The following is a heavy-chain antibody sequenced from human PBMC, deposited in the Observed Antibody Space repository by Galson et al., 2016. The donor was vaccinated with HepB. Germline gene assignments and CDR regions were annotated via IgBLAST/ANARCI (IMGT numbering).Heavy chain of an antibody. CDR2: INPALRRG. J-gene: IGHJ4*02. V-gene: IGHV1-3*01. D-gene: IGHD3-10*01. Sequence: SINNFANDTVHWVRQAPGHSLEWMGWINPALRRGRFSQKFLARVNISTDASATTANMELHNLMSEDTAVYFCARGPGGYYGDNNAYFPYFFGQWGQGTQVTVSS. CDR1: INNFANDT. CDR3: ARGPGGYYGDNNAYFPYFFGQ.